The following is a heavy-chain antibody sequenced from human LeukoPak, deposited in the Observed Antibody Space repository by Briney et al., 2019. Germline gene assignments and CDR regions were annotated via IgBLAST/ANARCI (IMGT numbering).Heavy chain of an antibody. V-gene: IGHV1-18*01. CDR3: ARDRSGYGDYVHIFDY. Sequence: ASVKVSCKASGYTFTSYGISWVRQAPGQGLEWMGGISAYNGNTNYAQKLQGSVTMTTDTSPSTAYMELRSLRSDDTAVYYCARDRSGYGDYVHIFDYWGQGTLVTVSS. CDR2: ISAYNGNT. CDR1: GYTFTSYG. J-gene: IGHJ4*02. D-gene: IGHD4-17*01.